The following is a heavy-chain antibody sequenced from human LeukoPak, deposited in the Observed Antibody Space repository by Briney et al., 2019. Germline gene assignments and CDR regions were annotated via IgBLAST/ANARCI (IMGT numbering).Heavy chain of an antibody. CDR1: GGSIRSGSHY. Sequence: SETLSLTCTVSGGSIRSGSHYWVWIRQPPGKGLEWIGSIYYSGSTYYNSSLENRVTISIDTSKNHFSLRLRSLSAADTSVYYCAKRDDSGGHLVDFWGQGTLVTVSS. J-gene: IGHJ4*02. D-gene: IGHD3-22*01. V-gene: IGHV4-39*02. CDR3: AKRDDSGGHLVDF. CDR2: IYYSGST.